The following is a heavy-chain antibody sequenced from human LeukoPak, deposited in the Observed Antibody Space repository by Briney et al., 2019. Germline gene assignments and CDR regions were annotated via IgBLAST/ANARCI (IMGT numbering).Heavy chain of an antibody. Sequence: RGESLKISCKGSGYNFTRYWIGWVRQMPGKGLEWMGIIYPGDSDTRCSPSFQGQVTISADKSINTAYLQWSSLKASDTAIYYCARRGGYSYGPSFDYWGQGTLVTVSS. CDR1: GYNFTRYW. CDR2: IYPGDSDT. D-gene: IGHD5-18*01. V-gene: IGHV5-51*01. CDR3: ARRGGYSYGPSFDY. J-gene: IGHJ4*02.